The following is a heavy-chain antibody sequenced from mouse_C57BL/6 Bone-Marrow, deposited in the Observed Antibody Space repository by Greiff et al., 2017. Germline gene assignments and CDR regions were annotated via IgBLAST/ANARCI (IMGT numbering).Heavy chain of an antibody. D-gene: IGHD2-1*01. V-gene: IGHV1-50*01. Sequence: QQSCKASGYTFTSYWMQWVKQRPGQGLEWIGEIDPSDSYTNYNQKFKGKATLTVDTSSSTAYMQLSSLTSEDSAVYYCAREDYGNYGFAYWGQGTLVTVSA. CDR2: IDPSDSYT. CDR1: GYTFTSYW. CDR3: AREDYGNYGFAY. J-gene: IGHJ3*01.